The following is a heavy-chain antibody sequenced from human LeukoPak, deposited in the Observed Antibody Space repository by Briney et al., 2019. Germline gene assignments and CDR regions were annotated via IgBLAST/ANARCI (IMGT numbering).Heavy chain of an antibody. Sequence: GGSLRLSCVASGFTFSSYSINWVRQAPGKGLEWVSSISSSSSYIYYADSVKGRFIISRDNAKNSLYLQMNSLRAEDTAVYYCARHRTYYDSSGYYSDYFDYWGQGTLVTVSS. CDR1: GFTFSSYS. CDR3: ARHRTYYDSSGYYSDYFDY. D-gene: IGHD3-22*01. J-gene: IGHJ4*02. V-gene: IGHV3-21*01. CDR2: ISSSSSYI.